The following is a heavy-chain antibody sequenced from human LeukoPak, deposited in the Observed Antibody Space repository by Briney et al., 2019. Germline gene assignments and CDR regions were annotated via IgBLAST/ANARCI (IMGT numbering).Heavy chain of an antibody. CDR3: ARGLSTLPRSTFDY. Sequence: PGGSLRLSCAASGFTVSSTYMHWVRQAPGKGLEWVSVIHSGGNTYYADSAKGRFTISRDNSKNTLYLQMNSLRAEDTAVYYCARGLSTLPRSTFDYWGQGSLVTVSS. CDR2: IHSGGNT. J-gene: IGHJ4*02. D-gene: IGHD3-3*02. CDR1: GFTVSSTY. V-gene: IGHV3-53*01.